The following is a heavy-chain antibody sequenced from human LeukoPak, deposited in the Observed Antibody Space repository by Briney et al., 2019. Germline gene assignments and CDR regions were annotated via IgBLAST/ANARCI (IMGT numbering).Heavy chain of an antibody. CDR3: ARRAMVGTFDY. Sequence: KPSETLSLTCTVSGCSISSYYWSWIRQPPGKGLEWIGYVYYSGSTNYNPSLKSRVTISVDTSKKQFSLKLSSVTAADTAVYYCARRAMVGTFDYWGQGTLVTVSS. CDR2: VYYSGST. V-gene: IGHV4-59*08. J-gene: IGHJ4*02. D-gene: IGHD5-18*01. CDR1: GCSISSYY.